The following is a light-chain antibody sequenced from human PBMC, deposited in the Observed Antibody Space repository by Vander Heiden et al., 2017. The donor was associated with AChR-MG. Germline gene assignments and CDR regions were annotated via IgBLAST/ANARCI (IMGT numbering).Light chain of an antibody. CDR2: GAS. Sequence: EIVLTQSPGTLSLSPGERATLSCRASQSVSSSYLAWYQQKPGQAPRLLIYGASSRATGIPDRFSGSGSGTDFTLTISRLEPEDFAVYYCQQEGSSPCTFGQRTKVEIK. V-gene: IGKV3-20*01. CDR1: QSVSSSY. J-gene: IGKJ1*01. CDR3: QQEGSSPCT.